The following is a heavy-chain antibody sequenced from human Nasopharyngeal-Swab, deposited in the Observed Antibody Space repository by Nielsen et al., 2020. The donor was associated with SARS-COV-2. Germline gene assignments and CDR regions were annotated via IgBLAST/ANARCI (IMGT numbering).Heavy chain of an antibody. Sequence: ASVKVSCKASGYTFTGYYMHWVRRAPGQGLEWMGWINPNSGGTNYAQKFQGRVTMTRDTSISTAYMELSRLRSDDTAVYYCARVGESSGWDFDYWGQGTLVTVSS. CDR3: ARVGESSGWDFDY. V-gene: IGHV1-2*02. CDR1: GYTFTGYY. CDR2: INPNSGGT. D-gene: IGHD6-19*01. J-gene: IGHJ4*02.